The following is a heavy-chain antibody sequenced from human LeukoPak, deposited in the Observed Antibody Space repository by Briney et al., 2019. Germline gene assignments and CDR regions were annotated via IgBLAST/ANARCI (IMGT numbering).Heavy chain of an antibody. CDR3: ARGLTLRRGGSSGLDY. J-gene: IGHJ4*02. Sequence: SETLSLTCAVYGGSFSGYYWSWIRQPPGKGLEWIGEIDHSGSTNYNPSLKSRVTISVDTSKNQFSLKLSSVTAADTAVYYCARGLTLRRGGSSGLDYWGQGTLVTVSS. V-gene: IGHV4-34*01. CDR1: GGSFSGYY. D-gene: IGHD3-22*01. CDR2: IDHSGST.